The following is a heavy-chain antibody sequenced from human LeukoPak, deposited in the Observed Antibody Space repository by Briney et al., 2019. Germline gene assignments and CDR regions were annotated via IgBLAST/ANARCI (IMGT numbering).Heavy chain of an antibody. CDR3: ARARRRAIDYYYYYYMDV. V-gene: IGHV1-8*01. J-gene: IGHJ6*03. CDR1: GCTFTSYD. D-gene: IGHD3-10*01. CDR2: MNPNSGNT. Sequence: ASVKVSCKASGCTFTSYDINWVRQATGQGLEWMGWMNPNSGNTGYAQKFQGRVTMTRNTSISTAYMELSSLRSEDTAVYYCARARRRAIDYYYYYYMDVWGKGTTVTVSS.